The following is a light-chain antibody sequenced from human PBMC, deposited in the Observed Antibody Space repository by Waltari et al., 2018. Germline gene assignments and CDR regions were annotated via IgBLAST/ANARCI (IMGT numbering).Light chain of an antibody. CDR2: KVS. CDR3: MQGTNWPQS. CDR1: QSLVNSDGNIY. J-gene: IGKJ2*03. V-gene: IGKV2-30*01. Sequence: DVVMPQSPLSLPVTLGQPASISCRSSQSLVNSDGNIYLNWFQQRPGQSPRRLIYKVSRRDSGVPDRFSGSGSGTDFTLRISRVEAEDVGLYFCMQGTNWPQSFGQGTKLEIK.